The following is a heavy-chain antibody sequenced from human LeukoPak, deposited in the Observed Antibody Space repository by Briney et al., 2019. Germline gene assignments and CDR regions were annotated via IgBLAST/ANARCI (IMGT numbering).Heavy chain of an antibody. CDR3: ARHTGPRGYFYWPDY. CDR1: GGSISSSSYY. J-gene: IGHJ4*02. V-gene: IGHV4-39*01. Sequence: SETLSLTCTVSGGSISSSSYYWGWIRQPPGKGLEWIGSIYYSGSTYYNPSLKSRVTISVDTSKNQFSLKLSSVTAADTAVYYCARHTGPRGYFYWPDYWGQGTLVTVSS. D-gene: IGHD3-9*01. CDR2: IYYSGST.